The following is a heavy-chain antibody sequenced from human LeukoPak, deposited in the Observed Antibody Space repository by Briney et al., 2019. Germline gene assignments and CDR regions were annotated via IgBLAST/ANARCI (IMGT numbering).Heavy chain of an antibody. V-gene: IGHV3-23*01. CDR1: GFPFSSYA. Sequence: GGSLRLSCAASGFPFSSYAMSWVRQAPGKGLEWVSAISGSGGSTYYADSVKGRFTISRDNSKNTLYLQMNSLRAEDTAVYYCATQRVPYSSGWSNFDYWGQGTLVTVSS. CDR2: ISGSGGST. CDR3: ATQRVPYSSGWSNFDY. D-gene: IGHD6-19*01. J-gene: IGHJ4*02.